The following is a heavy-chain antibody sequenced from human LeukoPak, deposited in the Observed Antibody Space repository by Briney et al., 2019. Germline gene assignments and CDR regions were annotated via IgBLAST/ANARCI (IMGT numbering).Heavy chain of an antibody. J-gene: IGHJ5*02. V-gene: IGHV4-59*01. CDR2: IYYGGST. CDR3: ARIDRSWFDP. CDR1: AGSISSNY. Sequence: SETLSLTCTVSAGSISSNYWGWIRPPPGRGRGWIGYIYYGGSTNYHTYLRSRATITVDTSKNQLPLKVSSVTAADTAVYYCARIDRSWFDPWGKGTMVTVSS.